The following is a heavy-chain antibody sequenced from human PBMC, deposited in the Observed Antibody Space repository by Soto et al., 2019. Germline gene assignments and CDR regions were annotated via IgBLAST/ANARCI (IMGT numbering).Heavy chain of an antibody. CDR3: AKGARGYSYGTFEY. CDR2: ISGSGGST. J-gene: IGHJ4*02. D-gene: IGHD5-18*01. V-gene: IGHV3-23*01. Sequence: WGSLTLSCASSGFTFSSYAITWFLQAPGKGLEWVSAISGSGGSTYYADSVKGRFTISRDNSKNTLYLQMNSLRAEDTAVYYCAKGARGYSYGTFEYWGQGTLVTVTS. CDR1: GFTFSSYA.